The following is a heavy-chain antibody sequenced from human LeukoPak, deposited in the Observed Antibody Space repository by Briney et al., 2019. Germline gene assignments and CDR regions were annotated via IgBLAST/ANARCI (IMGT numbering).Heavy chain of an antibody. V-gene: IGHV3-30*04. CDR3: TREIDTSSYNLFFDN. Sequence: QPGRSLRLSCAASGFTFSTYTIHWVRQAPGRGLEWVAFVSHDGRNKYYADSVKGRFTISRDNSKNTLYLQMNSLRGEDTALYYCTREIDTSSYNLFFDNWGQGTLVTVSS. CDR2: VSHDGRNK. CDR1: GFTFSTYT. D-gene: IGHD2-2*01. J-gene: IGHJ4*02.